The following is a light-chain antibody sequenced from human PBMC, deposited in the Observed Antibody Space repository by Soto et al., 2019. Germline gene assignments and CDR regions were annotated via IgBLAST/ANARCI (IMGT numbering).Light chain of an antibody. CDR1: QSISSY. V-gene: IGKV1-39*01. J-gene: IGKJ1*01. CDR2: SAS. Sequence: DIQMTQSPSSLSASVGDRVTISCRASQSISSYLNWYHQKPGKAPKLLIYSASSLQSGVPSRFSGSGSGPDFTLTISSLQPEDCATYYCQQSYTTPWTVGQGTKVEIK. CDR3: QQSYTTPWT.